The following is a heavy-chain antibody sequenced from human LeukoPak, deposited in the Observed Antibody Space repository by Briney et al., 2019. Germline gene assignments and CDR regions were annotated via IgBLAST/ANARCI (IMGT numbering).Heavy chain of an antibody. CDR1: GFTFSNAW. Sequence: GGSLRLSCAASGFTFSNAWMSWVRQAPGKGLEWAGRIKSKTDGGTTDYAAPVKGRFTISRDDSKNTLYLQMNSLKTEDTAVYYCTTPMVRGVIPFHYMDVWGKGTTVTVSS. J-gene: IGHJ6*03. CDR3: TTPMVRGVIPFHYMDV. CDR2: IKSKTDGGTT. V-gene: IGHV3-15*01. D-gene: IGHD3-10*01.